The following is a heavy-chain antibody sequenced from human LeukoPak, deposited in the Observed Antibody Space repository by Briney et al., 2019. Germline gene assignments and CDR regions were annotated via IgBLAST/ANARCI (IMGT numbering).Heavy chain of an antibody. V-gene: IGHV1-46*01. CDR1: GYTFPSYY. CDR2: INPSGGST. D-gene: IGHD3-10*01. CDR3: ARDLSGSNYYASGSYAD. J-gene: IGHJ4*02. Sequence: ASVKVSCKASGYTFPSYYMHWVRQAPGQGLEWMGIINPSGGSTSYAQKFQGRVTMTRDTSTSTVYMELTSLRSEDTAVYYCARDLSGSNYYASGSYADWGQGTLVTVSS.